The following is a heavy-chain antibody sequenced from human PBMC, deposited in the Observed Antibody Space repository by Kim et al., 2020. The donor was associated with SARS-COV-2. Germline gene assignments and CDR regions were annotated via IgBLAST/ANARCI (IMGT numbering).Heavy chain of an antibody. CDR3: ASRFPVVRSRGVDP. CDR2: IYHSGST. Sequence: SETLSLTCAVSGGSISSSNWWCWVRQPPGKGLEWIGVIYHSGSTYYNPSLKSRVTISVDKSKNQFSLRMSSVTAADTAVYYCASRFPVVRSRGVDPWGQGTLVTVSS. J-gene: IGHJ5*02. D-gene: IGHD3-3*01. V-gene: IGHV4-4*02. CDR1: GGSISSSNW.